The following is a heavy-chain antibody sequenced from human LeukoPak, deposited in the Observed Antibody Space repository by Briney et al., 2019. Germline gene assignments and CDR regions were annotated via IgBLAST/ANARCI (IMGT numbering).Heavy chain of an antibody. D-gene: IGHD4-17*01. J-gene: IGHJ6*02. CDR2: IYPGDSDT. CDR3: ARHGLDYGDFPGMDG. V-gene: IGHV5-51*01. Sequence: GASLQISCKGSGSSFTSYWIGWVRQMPGKGLEWMGIIYPGDSDTRYSPSFQGQVTISADKSISTAYLQWSSLKASDTAMYYCARHGLDYGDFPGMDGWGQGTTVTVSS. CDR1: GSSFTSYW.